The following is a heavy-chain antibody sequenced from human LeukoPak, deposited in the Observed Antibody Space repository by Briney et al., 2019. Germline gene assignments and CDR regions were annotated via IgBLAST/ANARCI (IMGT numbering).Heavy chain of an antibody. CDR3: AKDLEAVAGCGMDV. CDR1: GFTVSSNY. D-gene: IGHD6-19*01. V-gene: IGHV3-9*01. CDR2: ISWNSGSI. J-gene: IGHJ6*02. Sequence: PGGSLRLSCAASGFTVSSNYMSWVRQAPGKGLEWVSGISWNSGSIGYADSVKGRFTISRDNAKNSLYLQMNSLRAEDTALYYCAKDLEAVAGCGMDVWGQGTTVTVSS.